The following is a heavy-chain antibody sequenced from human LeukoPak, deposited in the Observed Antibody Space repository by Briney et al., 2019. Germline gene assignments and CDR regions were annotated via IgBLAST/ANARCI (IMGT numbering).Heavy chain of an antibody. Sequence: GSLSLPCAASGFTFSDYAMHWVRQAPGKGLEYVSRISSNGGSTYYANSVKGRFTISRDNPKNTLFLQMGSLRAEDMAVYYCAREECSGGSCYFDYWGQGTLVTVSS. J-gene: IGHJ4*02. CDR1: GFTFSDYA. V-gene: IGHV3-64*01. CDR2: ISSNGGST. CDR3: AREECSGGSCYFDY. D-gene: IGHD2-15*01.